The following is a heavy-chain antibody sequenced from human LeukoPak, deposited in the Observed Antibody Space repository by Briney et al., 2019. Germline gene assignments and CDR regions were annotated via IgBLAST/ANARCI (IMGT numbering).Heavy chain of an antibody. Sequence: ASVKVSCKASGYTFTGYYMHWVRQAPGQGLEWMGRIIPIFGTANYAQKFQGRVTITTDESTSTAYMELSSLRSEDTAVYYCAREPIYDSSGYTGPRFDYWGQGTLVTVSS. CDR2: IIPIFGTA. CDR1: GYTFTGYY. V-gene: IGHV1-69*05. D-gene: IGHD3-22*01. J-gene: IGHJ4*02. CDR3: AREPIYDSSGYTGPRFDY.